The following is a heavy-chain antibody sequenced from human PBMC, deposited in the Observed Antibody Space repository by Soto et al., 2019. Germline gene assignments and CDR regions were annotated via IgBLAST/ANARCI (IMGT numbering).Heavy chain of an antibody. CDR3: ARDPRADGSGSSDY. D-gene: IGHD3-10*01. Sequence: QVQLVESGGGVVQPGRSLRLSCAASGFTFSSYGMHWVRQAPGKRLEWVAVIWYDGSNKYYADSVKGRFTISRDNSKNTLYLQMNSLRAEDTAVYYCARDPRADGSGSSDYWGQGTLVTVSS. V-gene: IGHV3-33*01. CDR1: GFTFSSYG. CDR2: IWYDGSNK. J-gene: IGHJ4*02.